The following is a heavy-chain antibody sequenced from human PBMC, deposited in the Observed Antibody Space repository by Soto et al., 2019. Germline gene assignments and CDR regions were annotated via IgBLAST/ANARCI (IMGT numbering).Heavy chain of an antibody. CDR3: ARQGYGSGTYYNNFDY. CDR2: IYYSGST. D-gene: IGHD3-10*01. V-gene: IGHV4-59*08. J-gene: IGHJ4*02. Sequence: PSETLSLTCTVSGGSIISYYWSWIRQPPGKGLEWIGYIYYSGSTNYNPSLKSRVTISVDTSKNQFSLKLSSVTAADTAVYYCARQGYGSGTYYNNFDYWGQGALVTVSS. CDR1: GGSIISYY.